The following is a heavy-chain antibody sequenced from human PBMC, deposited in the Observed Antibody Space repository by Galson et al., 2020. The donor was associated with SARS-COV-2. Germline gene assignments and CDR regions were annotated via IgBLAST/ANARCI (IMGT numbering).Heavy chain of an antibody. CDR2: IRSKAYGGTT. V-gene: IGHV3-49*03. CDR3: TRAPRCSGTSCYLDDY. CDR1: GFTFGDYA. J-gene: IGHJ4*02. D-gene: IGHD2-2*01. Sequence: GESLKISCTASGFTFGDYAMSWFRQAPGKGLEWVGFIRSKAYGGTTEYAASVKGRFTISRDDSKSIAYLQMNSLKTEDTAVYYCTRAPRCSGTSCYLDDYWGQGTLVTVSS.